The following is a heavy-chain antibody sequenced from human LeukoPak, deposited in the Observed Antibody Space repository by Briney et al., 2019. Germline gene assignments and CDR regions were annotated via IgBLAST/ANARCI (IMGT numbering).Heavy chain of an antibody. V-gene: IGHV3-64*01. CDR1: GFTFSSYA. D-gene: IGHD6-13*01. J-gene: IGHJ6*02. CDR2: ISSNGGST. Sequence: PGGTLRLSCAASGFTFSSYAMHWVRQAPGKGLEYVSAISSNGGSTYYANSVKGRFTISRDNSKNTLYLQMGSLRAEDMAVYYCARESRVYYYGMDVWGQGTTVTVSS. CDR3: ARESRVYYYGMDV.